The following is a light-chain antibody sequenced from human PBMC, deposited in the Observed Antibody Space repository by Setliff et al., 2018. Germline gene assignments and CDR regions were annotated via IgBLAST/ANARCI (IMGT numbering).Light chain of an antibody. J-gene: IGLJ1*01. V-gene: IGLV2-8*01. CDR3: SSYAGSNLDV. CDR2: EVS. CDR1: SSDVGAYNY. Sequence: QSALAQPPSASGSPGQSVTISCTGTSSDVGAYNYVSWYQQHPGKAPKVMIYEVSKRPSGVPDRFSASKSGNTASLTVSGLQAEDEADYYCSSYAGSNLDVFGTGTKVTGL.